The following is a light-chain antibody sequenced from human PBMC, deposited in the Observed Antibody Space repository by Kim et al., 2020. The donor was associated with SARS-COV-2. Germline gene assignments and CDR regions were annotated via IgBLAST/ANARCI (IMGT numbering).Light chain of an antibody. CDR3: QSYDSSNHVV. J-gene: IGLJ2*01. V-gene: IGLV6-57*03. Sequence: KTVTISCTRSSGSIASHYVQWYQQRPGSAPTTVIYEDNQRPSGVPDRFSGSIDSSSNSASLTISGLKTEDEADYYCQSYDSSNHVVFGGGTQLTVL. CDR2: EDN. CDR1: SGSIASHY.